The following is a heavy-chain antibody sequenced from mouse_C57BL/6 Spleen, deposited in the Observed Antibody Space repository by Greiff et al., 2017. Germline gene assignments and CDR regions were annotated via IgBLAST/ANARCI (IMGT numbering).Heavy chain of an antibody. D-gene: IGHD1-1*01. CDR2: IYPGDGDT. Sequence: VQLVESGPELVKPGASVKISCKASGYAFSSSWMNWVKQRPGKGLEWIGRIYPGDGDTNYNGKFKGKATLTADKSSSTAYMQLSSLTSEDSAVYFCAREGTTVVATGDFDVWGTGTTVTVSS. V-gene: IGHV1-82*01. J-gene: IGHJ1*03. CDR1: GYAFSSSW. CDR3: AREGTTVVATGDFDV.